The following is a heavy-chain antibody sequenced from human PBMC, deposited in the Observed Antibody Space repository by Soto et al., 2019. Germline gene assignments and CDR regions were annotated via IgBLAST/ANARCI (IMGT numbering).Heavy chain of an antibody. CDR2: ISSSSSYI. Sequence: GGSLRLSCAASGFTFSSYSMNWVRQAPGKGLEWVSSISSSSSYIYYADSVKGRFTISRDNAKNSLYLQMNSLRAEDTAVYYCARDRPQRRRGSGSYYYYYYYGMDVWGQGTTVTVSS. CDR3: ARDRPQRRRGSGSYYYYYYYGMDV. D-gene: IGHD3-10*01. CDR1: GFTFSSYS. V-gene: IGHV3-21*01. J-gene: IGHJ6*02.